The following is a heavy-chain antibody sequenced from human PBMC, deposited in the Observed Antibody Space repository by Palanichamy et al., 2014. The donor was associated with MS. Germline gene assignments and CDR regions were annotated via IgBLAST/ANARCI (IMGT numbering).Heavy chain of an antibody. J-gene: IGHJ4*02. CDR3: VRSATTRPFDF. CDR2: ITPIGNHI. D-gene: IGHD1-1*01. V-gene: IGHV3-11*04. CDR1: GFIFSDYY. Sequence: QVQLEESGGGLVKPGGSLRLSCAASGFIFSDYYMSWIRQAPGRGLEWLSYITPIGNHIYYADSVKGRFTISRDNAENSLFLQMNSLRAEDTAVYYCVRSATTRPFDFWGQGILVTVSS.